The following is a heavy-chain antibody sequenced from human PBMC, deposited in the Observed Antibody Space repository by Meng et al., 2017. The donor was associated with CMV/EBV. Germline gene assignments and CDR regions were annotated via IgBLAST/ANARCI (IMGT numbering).Heavy chain of an antibody. J-gene: IGHJ6*02. CDR3: ARDKGGSSNSCYALDYFGMDV. CDR2: IYSGGST. D-gene: IGHD2-2*01. CDR1: GFTVSSNY. Sequence: GESLKISCAASGFTVSSNYMSWVRQAPGKGLEWVSVIYSGGSTYYADSVKGRFTISRDNSKNTLYLQMNSLRAEDTAVYYCARDKGGSSNSCYALDYFGMDVWGQGTTVTVSS. V-gene: IGHV3-53*01.